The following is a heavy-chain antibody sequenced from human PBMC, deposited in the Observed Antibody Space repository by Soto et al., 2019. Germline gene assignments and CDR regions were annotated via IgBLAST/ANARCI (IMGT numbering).Heavy chain of an antibody. CDR3: AKDSFGFWALSGVVVPAAITPQDV. Sequence: GGSLRLSCAASGFTFSSYAMSWVRQAPGKGLEWVSAISGSGGSTYYADSVKGRFTISRDNSKNTLYLQMNSLRAEDTAVYYCAKDSFGFWALSGVVVPAAITPQDVWGKGTTVTVSS. J-gene: IGHJ6*04. CDR2: ISGSGGST. D-gene: IGHD2-2*02. V-gene: IGHV3-23*01. CDR1: GFTFSSYA.